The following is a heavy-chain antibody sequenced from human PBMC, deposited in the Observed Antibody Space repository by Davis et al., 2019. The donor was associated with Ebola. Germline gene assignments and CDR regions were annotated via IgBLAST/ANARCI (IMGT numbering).Heavy chain of an antibody. CDR3: ARGSYGNHFDY. J-gene: IGHJ4*02. V-gene: IGHV4-59*01. Sequence: SETLSLTCTVSGGSISSYYWSWIRQPPGKGLEWIGYIYYSGSTNYNPSLKSRVTIPVATSKTQYSLKLSSVTAADAAVYYCARGSYGNHFDYWGQGTLVTVSS. CDR2: IYYSGST. D-gene: IGHD4-11*01. CDR1: GGSISSYY.